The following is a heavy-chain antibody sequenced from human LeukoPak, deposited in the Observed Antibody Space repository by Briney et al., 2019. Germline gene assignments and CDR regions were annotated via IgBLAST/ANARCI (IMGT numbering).Heavy chain of an antibody. CDR2: IYPGDSDT. Sequence: GESLKISCKGSGYSFTSYWIGWVRQMPGKGLEWMGIIYPGDSDTRYSPSFQGQVTISADKSISTAYLQWSSLKASDTAMYYCATQGAASWQWLANNWFDPWGQGTLVTVSS. CDR1: GYSFTSYW. D-gene: IGHD6-19*01. J-gene: IGHJ5*02. CDR3: ATQGAASWQWLANNWFDP. V-gene: IGHV5-51*01.